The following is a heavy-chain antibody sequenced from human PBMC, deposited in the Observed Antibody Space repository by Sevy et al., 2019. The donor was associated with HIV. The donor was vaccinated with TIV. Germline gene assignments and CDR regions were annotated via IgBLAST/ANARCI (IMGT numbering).Heavy chain of an antibody. V-gene: IGHV4-39*01. CDR1: GGSISSSSYY. D-gene: IGHD6-19*01. J-gene: IGHJ5*02. CDR2: IYYSGST. CDR3: ARPGLQGIGSSGPSGFDP. Sequence: SETLSLTCTVSGGSISSSSYYWGWIRQPPGKGLEWIGSIYYSGSTYYNPSLKSRVTISVDTSKNQFSLKLSSVTAADTAVYYCARPGLQGIGSSGPSGFDPWGQGTLVTVSS.